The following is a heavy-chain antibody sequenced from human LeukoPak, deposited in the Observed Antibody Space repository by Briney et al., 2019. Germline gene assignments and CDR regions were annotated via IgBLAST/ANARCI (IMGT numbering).Heavy chain of an antibody. J-gene: IGHJ4*02. Sequence: AGESLKISCKGSGYSFTSYWIGWVRQMPGKGLEWMGIIYPGDSDTRYSPSFQGPVTISADKSISTAYLQWSSLKASDTAMYYCARREVYYDSSGYYYVFDYWGQGTLVTVSS. CDR3: ARREVYYDSSGYYYVFDY. V-gene: IGHV5-51*01. CDR2: IYPGDSDT. CDR1: GYSFTSYW. D-gene: IGHD3-22*01.